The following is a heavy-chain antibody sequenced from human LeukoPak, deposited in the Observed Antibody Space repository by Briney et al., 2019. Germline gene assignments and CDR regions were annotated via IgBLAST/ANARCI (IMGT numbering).Heavy chain of an antibody. CDR2: INSNSNYM. Sequence: GGSLRLSCAASGFIFSYYSMNWVRQAPGKGLEWVSSINSNSNYMSYADSVKGRFTISRDNAKNSLYLQMTSLRAEDTAVYYCARLWGYCSGGSCYSTPYWGQGTLVTVSS. CDR1: GFIFSYYS. CDR3: ARLWGYCSGGSCYSTPY. V-gene: IGHV3-21*01. D-gene: IGHD2-15*01. J-gene: IGHJ4*02.